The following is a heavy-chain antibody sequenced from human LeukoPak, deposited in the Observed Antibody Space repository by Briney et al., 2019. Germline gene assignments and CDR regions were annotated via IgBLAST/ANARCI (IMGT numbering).Heavy chain of an antibody. CDR2: ISGSGSST. D-gene: IGHD7-27*01. J-gene: IGHJ4*02. CDR1: GFTFSSYA. Sequence: GGSLRLSXAASGFTFSSYAMSWVRQAPGEGLEWVSGISGSGSSTYYADSVKGRFTISRDNSKNTLYLQMNSLRAEDTAVYYCAKRLSNWGSVDSWGQGTLVTVSS. CDR3: AKRLSNWGSVDS. V-gene: IGHV3-23*01.